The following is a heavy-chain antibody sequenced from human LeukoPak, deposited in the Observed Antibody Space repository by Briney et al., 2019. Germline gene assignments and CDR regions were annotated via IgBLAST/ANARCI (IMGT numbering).Heavy chain of an antibody. D-gene: IGHD4-17*01. Sequence: GASVKVSCKASGYIFTTYTMHWVRQAPGQRLEWMGWINAGNGNTKYSQNFQGRVTITRDTSASTAYMELSSPRSEDTAVYYCARSADGDYVDYWGQGTLVTVSS. CDR2: INAGNGNT. J-gene: IGHJ4*02. CDR3: ARSADGDYVDY. V-gene: IGHV1-3*01. CDR1: GYIFTTYT.